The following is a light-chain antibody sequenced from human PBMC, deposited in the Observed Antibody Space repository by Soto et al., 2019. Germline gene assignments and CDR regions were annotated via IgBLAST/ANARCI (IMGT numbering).Light chain of an antibody. Sequence: IHPPPSPYSLTAAVVDRVPIACRASQNINTYLNWYQQKPGKAPKLLIYAASSLQSGVPARFSGSGSGTDFTLTISSLEPEDFAAYYCQQSYSSPRTFGQGTKVDI. CDR1: QNINTY. CDR2: AAS. V-gene: IGKV1-39*01. J-gene: IGKJ1*01. CDR3: QQSYSSPRT.